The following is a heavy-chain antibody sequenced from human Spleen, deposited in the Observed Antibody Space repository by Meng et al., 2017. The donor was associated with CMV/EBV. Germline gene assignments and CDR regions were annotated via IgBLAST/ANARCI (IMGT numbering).Heavy chain of an antibody. CDR1: GGSIISSSW. J-gene: IGHJ5*02. D-gene: IGHD3-3*01. Sequence: LPCPVSGGSIISSSWWSWARQPPGKGLEWIGEIYHSGSTDYNPSLKSRVTISVDKSKNQFSLKLSCVTAADTAVYSCARVGEWFEFDPWGQGTLVTVSS. CDR2: IYHSGST. CDR3: ARVGEWFEFDP. V-gene: IGHV4-4*01.